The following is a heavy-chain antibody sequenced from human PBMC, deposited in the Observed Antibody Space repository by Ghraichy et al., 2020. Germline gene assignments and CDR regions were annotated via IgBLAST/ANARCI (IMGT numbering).Heavy chain of an antibody. V-gene: IGHV1-8*01. Sequence: ASVKVSCKASGYTFTSYDINWVRQATGQGLEWMGWMNPNSGNTGYAQKFQGRVTMTRNTSISTAYMELSSLRSEDTAVYYCARRCYDSSGYYYPELASRGMDVWGQGTTVTVSS. D-gene: IGHD3-22*01. CDR1: GYTFTSYD. CDR3: ARRCYDSSGYYYPELASRGMDV. CDR2: MNPNSGNT. J-gene: IGHJ6*02.